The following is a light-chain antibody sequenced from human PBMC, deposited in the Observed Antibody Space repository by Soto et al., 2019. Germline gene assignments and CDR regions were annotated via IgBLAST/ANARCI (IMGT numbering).Light chain of an antibody. Sequence: QSVLTQPPSVSAAPGQKVTVSCSGNSSNIGNDCVCWYRQLPGTAPKFLIYNNNRRPSGIPDRFSGSKSGTSAILGITGRQTGDEADYYCGTWDGSLSPWVFGGGTKLTVL. CDR1: SSNIGNDC. CDR2: NNN. J-gene: IGLJ3*02. V-gene: IGLV1-51*01. CDR3: GTWDGSLSPWV.